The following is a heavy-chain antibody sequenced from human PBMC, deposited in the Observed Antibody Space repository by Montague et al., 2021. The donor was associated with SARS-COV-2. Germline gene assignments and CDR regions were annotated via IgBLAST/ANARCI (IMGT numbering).Heavy chain of an antibody. V-gene: IGHV3-43*02. J-gene: IGHJ3*01. D-gene: IGHD3-10*01. CDR2: IDGDGLTT. Sequence: SLRLSCAASGFTFDDYAMHWVRQAPGKGLEWVSLIDGDGLTTLLXDSVEGRFIISRDNSKNSLYLQMKSLRTEDTALYFCVKDMSEFDDLNAFDVWGQGTQVTVSS. CDR1: GFTFDDYA. CDR3: VKDMSEFDDLNAFDV.